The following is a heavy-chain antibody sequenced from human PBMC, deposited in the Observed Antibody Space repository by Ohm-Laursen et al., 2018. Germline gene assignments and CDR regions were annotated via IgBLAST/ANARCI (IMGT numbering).Heavy chain of an antibody. V-gene: IGHV4-39*02. D-gene: IGHD6-13*01. CDR3: ARDQSIAAAHDAFDI. J-gene: IGHJ3*02. CDR1: GGSIRSGNYY. Sequence: TLSLTCTVSGGSIRSGNYYWGCIRQPPGKGLEWIGSIYYSGNTDYNPSLKSRVTISVDTSKNQLSLKLSSVTAADTAVYYCARDQSIAAAHDAFDIWGQGTMVTVSS. CDR2: IYYSGNT.